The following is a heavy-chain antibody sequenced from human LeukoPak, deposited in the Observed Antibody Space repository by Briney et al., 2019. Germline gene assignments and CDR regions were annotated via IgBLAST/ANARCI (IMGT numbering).Heavy chain of an antibody. J-gene: IGHJ4*02. CDR2: ISSSSTTI. CDR1: GFTLSYYS. CDR3: ARDGAAAGTPYFDY. D-gene: IGHD6-13*01. V-gene: IGHV3-48*04. Sequence: GGSLRLSCVASGFTLSYYSMNWVRQAPGKGLDWVSYISSSSTTIYYADSVKGRFTMSRDNAKNSLYLQMNSLRAEDTAVYYCARDGAAAGTPYFDYWGQGTLVTVSS.